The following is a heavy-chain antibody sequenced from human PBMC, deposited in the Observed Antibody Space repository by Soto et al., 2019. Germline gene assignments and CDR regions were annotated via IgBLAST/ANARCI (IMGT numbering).Heavy chain of an antibody. CDR3: ARGVLH. V-gene: IGHV4-31*03. CDR1: GGSISSGGYY. Sequence: QVQLQESGPGLVQPSQTLSLTCTVSGGSISSGGYYWSWIRQHPGTGLEWIGHLSYSGSTYYNTSLKSRVTLSVDPSKNQFSLIVNSVTAAATAVYYCARGVLHWGQGTLVTVSS. J-gene: IGHJ4*01. CDR2: LSYSGST.